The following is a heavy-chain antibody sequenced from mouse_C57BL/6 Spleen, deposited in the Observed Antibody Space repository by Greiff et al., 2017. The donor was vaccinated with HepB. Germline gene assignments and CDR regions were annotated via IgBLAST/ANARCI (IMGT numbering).Heavy chain of an antibody. CDR2: IDPEDGDT. D-gene: IGHD3-3*01. CDR1: GFNIKDYY. Sequence: EVQLQQSGAELVRPGASVKLSCTASGFNIKDYYMHWVKQRPEQGLEWIGRIDPEDGDTEYAPKFQGKATMTADTSSNTAYLQLSSLTSEDTAVYYCTTDAISGTRGFAYWGQGTLVTVSA. V-gene: IGHV14-1*01. J-gene: IGHJ3*01. CDR3: TTDAISGTRGFAY.